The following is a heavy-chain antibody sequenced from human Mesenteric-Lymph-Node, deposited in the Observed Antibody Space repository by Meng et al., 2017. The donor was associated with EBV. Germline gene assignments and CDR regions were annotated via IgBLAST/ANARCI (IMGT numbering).Heavy chain of an antibody. V-gene: IGHV4-39*01. J-gene: IGHJ4*02. CDR2: TGTS. CDR3: ARRLHYYGSLGS. CDR1: GGAISSDN. Sequence: QLQLQESDPGLVKPSATLSLTCTISGGAISSDNWAWIRQPPGKGLEWIGDTGTSYYNPSLKNRVTISVDTSNQFSLKLSSVTAADTAVYYCARRLHYYGSLGSWGQGTLVTVSS. D-gene: IGHD3-10*01.